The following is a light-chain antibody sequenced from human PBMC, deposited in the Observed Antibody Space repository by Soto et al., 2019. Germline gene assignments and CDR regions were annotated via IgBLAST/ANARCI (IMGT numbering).Light chain of an antibody. J-gene: IGKJ1*01. Sequence: EIVLTQSPATLSVSPGDSATLSCRASQSVGPNLVWYQQRFGQSPRLLIYHVSTRATGVPARFSGSGSETEFTLTISSLQPEDVATYYCQKYNSAPWTFGQGTKVDI. CDR1: QSVGPN. V-gene: IGKV3-15*01. CDR3: QKYNSAPWT. CDR2: HVS.